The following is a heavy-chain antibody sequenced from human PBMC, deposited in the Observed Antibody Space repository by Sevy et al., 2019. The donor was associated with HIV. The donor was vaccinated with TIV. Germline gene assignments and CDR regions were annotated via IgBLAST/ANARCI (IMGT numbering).Heavy chain of an antibody. CDR2: IKGDGSEM. V-gene: IGHV3-7*03. D-gene: IGHD2-15*01. CDR1: GFTFSYYR. Sequence: GGSLRLSYAASGFTFSYYRMSWVRQAPGKGLEWVANIKGDGSEMYYVDSVKGRFTISRDNAKNSLFLEMNSLRAEDTAVYYCARDPGGRDWFDPWGQGTLVTVSS. J-gene: IGHJ5*02. CDR3: ARDPGGRDWFDP.